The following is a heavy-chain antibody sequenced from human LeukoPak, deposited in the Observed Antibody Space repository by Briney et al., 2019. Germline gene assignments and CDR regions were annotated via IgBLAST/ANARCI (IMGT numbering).Heavy chain of an antibody. V-gene: IGHV4-39*07. J-gene: IGHJ4*02. Sequence: SETLSLTCTVSGGSISSSSYYWGWIRQPPGKGLEWIGSIYYSGSTYYNPSLKSRVTISVDTSKNQFSLKLSSVTAADTAVYYCARDNHVDIVADYWGQGTLVTVSS. CDR3: ARDNHVDIVADY. CDR2: IYYSGST. CDR1: GGSISSSSYY. D-gene: IGHD5-12*01.